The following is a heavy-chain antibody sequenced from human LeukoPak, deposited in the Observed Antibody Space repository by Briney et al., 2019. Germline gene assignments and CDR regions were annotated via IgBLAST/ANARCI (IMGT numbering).Heavy chain of an antibody. V-gene: IGHV1-18*01. J-gene: IGHJ6*02. CDR3: ARAKITMVRGVIYYYYGMDV. D-gene: IGHD3-10*01. Sequence: ASVKVSCNASGYTFTSYGISWVRQAPGQGLEWMGWISAYNGNTNYAQKLQGRVTMTTDTSTSTAYMELRSLRSDDTAVYYCARAKITMVRGVIYYYYGMDVWGQGTTVTVSS. CDR1: GYTFTSYG. CDR2: ISAYNGNT.